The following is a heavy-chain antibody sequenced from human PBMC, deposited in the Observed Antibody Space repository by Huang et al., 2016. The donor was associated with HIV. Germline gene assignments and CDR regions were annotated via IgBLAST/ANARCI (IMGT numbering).Heavy chain of an antibody. CDR3: ARNYYDNVDWYFDL. Sequence: QVQLQESGPGLVKPSETLSLTCTVSGGSINSYYGSWIRQPPGRGLEWIGYIHYSGHTIYNPALKRRVTISVDTSKNQFSLKLSFVTAADTAMYYCARNYYDNVDWYFDLWGRGTLVTVSS. V-gene: IGHV4-59*01. D-gene: IGHD3-22*01. J-gene: IGHJ2*01. CDR1: GGSINSYY. CDR2: IHYSGHT.